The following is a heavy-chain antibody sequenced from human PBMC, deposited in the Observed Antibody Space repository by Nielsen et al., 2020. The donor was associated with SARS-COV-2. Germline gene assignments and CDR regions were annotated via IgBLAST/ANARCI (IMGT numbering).Heavy chain of an antibody. J-gene: IGHJ4*02. CDR1: GFTFSSYW. CDR2: ISSSSSYT. D-gene: IGHD6-13*01. V-gene: IGHV3-11*03. Sequence: GESLKISCAASGFTFSSYWMSWVRQAPGKGLEWVSYISSSSSYTNYADSVKGRFTISRDNAKNSLYLQMNSLRAEDTAVYYCARYPLPRYSSSWSLDYWGQGTLVTVSS. CDR3: ARYPLPRYSSSWSLDY.